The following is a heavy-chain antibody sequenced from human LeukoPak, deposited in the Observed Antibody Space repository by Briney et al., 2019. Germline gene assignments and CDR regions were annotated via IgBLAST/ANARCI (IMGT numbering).Heavy chain of an antibody. CDR1: GYTFTSYD. V-gene: IGHV1-8*03. CDR2: VNPNSGNT. CDR3: ARDPNRFGVVWGPWGY. J-gene: IGHJ4*02. D-gene: IGHD3-3*01. Sequence: ASVKVSCKASGYTFTSYDINWVRQATGQGLEWMGWVNPNSGNTGYAQKFQGRVTITADESTSTAYMELSSLRSEDTAVYYCARDPNRFGVVWGPWGYWGQGTLVTVSS.